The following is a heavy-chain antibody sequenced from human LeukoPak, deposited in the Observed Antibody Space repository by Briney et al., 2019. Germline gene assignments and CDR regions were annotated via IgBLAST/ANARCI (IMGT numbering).Heavy chain of an antibody. CDR3: TTVDQWLRENTVNDAFDI. Sequence: GGSLRLSCAASGVTFSNAWMSWVRQAPGKGLEWVGRIKSKTDGGTTDYAAPVKGRFTISRDDSKNTLYLQMNSLRTEDTAVYYCTTVDQWLRENTVNDAFDIWGQGTMVTVSS. CDR2: IKSKTDGGTT. V-gene: IGHV3-15*01. CDR1: GVTFSNAW. J-gene: IGHJ3*02. D-gene: IGHD5-12*01.